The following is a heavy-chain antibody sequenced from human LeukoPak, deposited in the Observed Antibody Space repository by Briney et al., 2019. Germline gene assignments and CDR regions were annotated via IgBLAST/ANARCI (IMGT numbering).Heavy chain of an antibody. J-gene: IGHJ4*02. CDR2: INPNSGGT. CDR1: GYTFTGYY. V-gene: IGHV1-2*02. D-gene: IGHD2-15*01. Sequence: ASVKVSCKASGYTFTGYYMHWVRQAPGQGLEGMGWINPNSGGTNYAQKFQGRVTMTRDTSISTAYMELSRLRSDDTAVYYCARGILLTRTLDYWGQGTLVTVSS. CDR3: ARGILLTRTLDY.